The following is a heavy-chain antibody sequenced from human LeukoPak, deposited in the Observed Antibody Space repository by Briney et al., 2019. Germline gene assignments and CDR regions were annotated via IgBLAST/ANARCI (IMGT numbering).Heavy chain of an antibody. CDR1: GTSISSHY. V-gene: IGHV4-59*11. CDR2: IYSGGST. J-gene: IGHJ4*02. CDR3: ATRPGGSTWYGVFDY. D-gene: IGHD6-13*01. Sequence: SETLSLTCTFSGTSISSHYWSWIRQPPGKGMEWIGYIYSGGSTNYNPFLKSRVTMSVDTSKNQFSLTLTSVTAADTALYFCATRPGGSTWYGVFDYWSPGTLVTVS.